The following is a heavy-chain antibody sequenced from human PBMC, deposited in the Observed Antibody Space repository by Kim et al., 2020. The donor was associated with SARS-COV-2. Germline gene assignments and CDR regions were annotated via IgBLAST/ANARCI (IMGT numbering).Heavy chain of an antibody. CDR1: GGSISSSSYY. V-gene: IGHV4-39*01. D-gene: IGHD2-2*01. Sequence: SETLSLTCTVSGGSISSSSYYWGWIRQPPGKGLEWIGSIYYSGSTYYNPSLKSRVTISVDTSKNQFSLKLSSVTAADTAVYYCASWHVVVPAASHAFDIWGQGTMVTVSS. CDR3: ASWHVVVPAASHAFDI. CDR2: IYYSGST. J-gene: IGHJ3*02.